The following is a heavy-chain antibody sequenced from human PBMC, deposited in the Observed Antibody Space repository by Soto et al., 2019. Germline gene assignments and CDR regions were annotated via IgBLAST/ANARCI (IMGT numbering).Heavy chain of an antibody. CDR2: IKDRGEST. J-gene: IGHJ4*02. CDR3: VKGGASYTSCWYAN. D-gene: IGHD6-13*01. Sequence: DVQLLESGGGLVQPGGSLTLSCAASGFTFSNYAMHWVRQAPGKGLEWVSTIKDRGESTFYLDSVRGRFTSSRDTSKDTLYLQMTSLRVEDTALSHCVKGGASYTSCWYANWGQGILVTVSS. V-gene: IGHV3-23*01. CDR1: GFTFSNYA.